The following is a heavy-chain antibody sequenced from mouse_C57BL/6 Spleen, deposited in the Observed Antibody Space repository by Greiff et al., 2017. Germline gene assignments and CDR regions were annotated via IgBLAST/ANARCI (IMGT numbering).Heavy chain of an antibody. CDR2: FYPGCGSI. J-gene: IGHJ2*01. Sequence: VKLMESGAELVKPGASVKLSCKASGYTFTEYTIHWVKQRSGQGLECIGWFYPGCGSIKYNEKFKDKATLTADKSSSTIYMELSRLTSEDSAVYFCARHEDRYYGSPYFDYWGQGTTLTVSS. CDR3: ARHEDRYYGSPYFDY. D-gene: IGHD1-1*01. CDR1: GYTFTEYT. V-gene: IGHV1-62-2*01.